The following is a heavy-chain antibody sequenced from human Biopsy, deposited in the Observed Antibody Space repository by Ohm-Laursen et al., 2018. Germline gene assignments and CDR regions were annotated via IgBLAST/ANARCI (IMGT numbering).Heavy chain of an antibody. CDR2: INHSGST. D-gene: IGHD1-26*01. J-gene: IGHJ5*02. CDR1: GGSFSGYY. CDR3: AVKSYFSTSFDP. Sequence: GTLSLTCDVYGGSFSGYYWSWIRQPPGKGLEWIGEINHSGSTNFNPSFKSRVTISVDTSKNQFSLKLSSVTAADTAVYYCAVKSYFSTSFDPWGQGTLVTVSS. V-gene: IGHV4-34*01.